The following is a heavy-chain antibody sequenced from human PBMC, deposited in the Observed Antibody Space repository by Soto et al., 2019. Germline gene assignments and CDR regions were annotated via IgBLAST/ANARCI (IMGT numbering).Heavy chain of an antibody. J-gene: IGHJ6*02. CDR1: GFTFNSYA. D-gene: IGHD3-10*01. V-gene: IGHV3-23*01. Sequence: EVQRLESGGDLVQPGGSLRLSCAASGFTFNSYAMSWVRQAPGKGLEWVSGITASGGATYYADTVRGRLTISRDNSKKTLYLQMNSLRVDDTAVYYCAKDGSMVRGVVSPAPAWGQGTTVTVSS. CDR3: AKDGSMVRGVVSPAPA. CDR2: ITASGGAT.